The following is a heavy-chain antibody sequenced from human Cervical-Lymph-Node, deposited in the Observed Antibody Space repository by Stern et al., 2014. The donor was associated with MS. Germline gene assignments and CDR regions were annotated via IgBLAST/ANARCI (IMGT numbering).Heavy chain of an antibody. J-gene: IGHJ3*01. CDR2: ISSSSTYI. CDR3: ASGGWGV. V-gene: IGHV3-21*01. CDR1: GLTFSSHS. D-gene: IGHD3-16*01. Sequence: EVQLEESGGGLVKPGGSLRLSCAASGLTFSSHSMNWVRQAPGKGLEWVSSISSSSTYIFYADSVKGRSTISRDDAKNSLYLQMNSLRVEDTAVYYCASGGWGVWGQGTMVTVSA.